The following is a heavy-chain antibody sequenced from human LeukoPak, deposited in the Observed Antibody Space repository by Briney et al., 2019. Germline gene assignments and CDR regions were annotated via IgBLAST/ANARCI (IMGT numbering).Heavy chain of an antibody. V-gene: IGHV1-2*02. J-gene: IGHJ4*02. CDR2: INPNSGGA. CDR1: GYTFTDYY. CDR3: ARVRSSSLFDY. Sequence: ASVKVSCKASGYTFTDYYVHWVRQSPGQGLEWMGWINPNSGGANYAQKFQGRVTTTRDTSISAAYMELSRLRSDDTAVYYCARVRSSSLFDYWGQGTLVTVSS. D-gene: IGHD6-13*01.